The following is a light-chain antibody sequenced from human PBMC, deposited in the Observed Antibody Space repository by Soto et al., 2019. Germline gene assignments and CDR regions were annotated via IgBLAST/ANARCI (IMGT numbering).Light chain of an antibody. CDR2: SNN. J-gene: IGLJ2*01. CDR1: SSNIVSNT. CDR3: AAWDDSLNGVV. Sequence: QSVLTQPPSASGTPGRRVTISCSGSSSNIVSNTVNWYQQLPGTAPKLLIYSNNQRPSGVPDRFSGSKSGTSASLAISGLQSEDEADYYCAAWDDSLNGVVFGGGTKLTVL. V-gene: IGLV1-44*01.